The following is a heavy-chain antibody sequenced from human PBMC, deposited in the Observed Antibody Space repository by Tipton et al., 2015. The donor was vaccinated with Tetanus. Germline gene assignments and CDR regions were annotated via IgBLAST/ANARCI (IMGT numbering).Heavy chain of an antibody. CDR2: IYYTGAT. V-gene: IGHV4-59*01. Sequence: TLSLTCTVSGASITTYHWSWLRQTPGRGLGWIGHIYYTGATSYNSSLQSRVTLSIDTSKNQFSLKMTSVTAADTAVYFCEGDDYYETSLRDYYGEEVWGQGTTVTVSS. CDR3: EGDDYYETSLRDYYGEEV. J-gene: IGHJ6*02. CDR1: GASITTYH. D-gene: IGHD3-16*01.